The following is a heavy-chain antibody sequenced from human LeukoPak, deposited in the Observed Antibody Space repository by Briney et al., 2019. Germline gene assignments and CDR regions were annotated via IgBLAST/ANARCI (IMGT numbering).Heavy chain of an antibody. CDR3: ASHSSGWYSNYYGMDV. V-gene: IGHV4-59*01. CDR1: GASISNYY. J-gene: IGHJ6*02. Sequence: SETLSLTCTVSGASISNYYWSWIRQPPGRGLEWVGCIYHSGTTNFNPSLKSRVTISVDTSKNQFSLKLTSVTAADTAVYYCASHSSGWYSNYYGMDVWGQGTTVTVSS. CDR2: IYHSGTT. D-gene: IGHD6-19*01.